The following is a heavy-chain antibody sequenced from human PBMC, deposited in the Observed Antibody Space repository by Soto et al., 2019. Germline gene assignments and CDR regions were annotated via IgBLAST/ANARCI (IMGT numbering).Heavy chain of an antibody. CDR2: IKQDGSEK. CDR1: GFTFSSYW. V-gene: IGHV3-7*01. Sequence: EVQLVESGGGLVQPGGSLRLSCAASGFTFSSYWMSWVRQAPGKGLEWVANIKQDGSEKYYVDSVKGRFTISRDNAKNALYLQMNSRRAADTAVYYWARERTIWFGELGWFDPWGQGTLVTVSS. CDR3: ARERTIWFGELGWFDP. D-gene: IGHD3-10*01. J-gene: IGHJ5*02.